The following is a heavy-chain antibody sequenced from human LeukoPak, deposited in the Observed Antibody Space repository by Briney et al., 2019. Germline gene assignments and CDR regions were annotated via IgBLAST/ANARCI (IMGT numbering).Heavy chain of an antibody. CDR2: INHSGST. J-gene: IGHJ5*02. CDR1: GGSFSGYY. D-gene: IGHD3-3*01. CDR3: ARGQRYDFWSGYYDNWLDP. V-gene: IGHV4-34*01. Sequence: SETLSLTCAVYGGSFSGYYWSWIRQPPGKGLEWIGEINHSGSTNYNPSLKSRVTISVDTSKSQFSLKLSSVTAADTAVYYCARGQRYDFWSGYYDNWLDPWGQGTLVTVSS.